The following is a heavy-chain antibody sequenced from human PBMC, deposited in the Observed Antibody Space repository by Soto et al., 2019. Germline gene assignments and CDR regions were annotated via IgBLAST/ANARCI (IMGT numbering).Heavy chain of an antibody. CDR1: GGSISSGNYY. J-gene: IGHJ4*02. CDR2: ISYSGST. D-gene: IGHD5-18*01. CDR3: ATMGTPATGLYYYDY. Sequence: SETLSLTCTVSGGSISSGNYYWSWIRQPPGKGLEWIGFISYSGSTYYSLSLKSRVTISVDTSKNQFSLNLSFVTAADTAVYYCATMGTPATGLYYYDYWGQGTLVTVSS. V-gene: IGHV4-30-4*01.